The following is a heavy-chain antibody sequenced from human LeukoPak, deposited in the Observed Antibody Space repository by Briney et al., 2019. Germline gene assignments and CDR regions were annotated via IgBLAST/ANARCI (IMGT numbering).Heavy chain of an antibody. CDR1: GFTFSSYG. J-gene: IGHJ4*01. CDR3: AKDLTGTPY. D-gene: IGHD1-7*01. V-gene: IGHV3-30*18. CDR2: VSFDGSNQ. Sequence: GGSLRLSCAASGFTFSSYGMHWVRQAPGKGLEWVAVVSFDGSNQYYADSVKGRFTISRDNSKNTLYLQMNSLRAEDTAVYYCAKDLTGTPYWGQGTLGTVSS.